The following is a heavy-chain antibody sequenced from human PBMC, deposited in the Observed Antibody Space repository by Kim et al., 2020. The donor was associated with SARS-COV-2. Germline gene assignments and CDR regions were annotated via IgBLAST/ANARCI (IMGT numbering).Heavy chain of an antibody. CDR3: TRDHLGGYCSSTSCYTPNWFDP. D-gene: IGHD2-2*02. Sequence: SETLSLTCTVSGGSISSYYWSWIRQPAGKGLEWIGRIYTSGSTNYNPSPKRRVTMSVNTSKNQFSLMLSSVTAADTAVYYFTRDHLGGYCSSTSCYTPNWFDPWGHGTLVTVSS. V-gene: IGHV4-4*07. CDR1: GGSISSYY. CDR2: IYTSGST. J-gene: IGHJ5*02.